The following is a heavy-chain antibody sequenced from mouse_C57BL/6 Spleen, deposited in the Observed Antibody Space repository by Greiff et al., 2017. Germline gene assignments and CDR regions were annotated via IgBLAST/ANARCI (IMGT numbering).Heavy chain of an antibody. CDR1: GYAFSSSW. V-gene: IGHV1-82*01. J-gene: IGHJ4*01. Sequence: VQLVESGPELVKPGASVKISCKASGYAFSSSWLNWVKQRPGKGLEWIGRIYPGDGDTNYNGKFKGKATLTADKSSSTAYMQLSSLTSEDSAVYFCAAYYSSLLNYAMDYWGQGTSVTVSS. CDR3: AAYYSSLLNYAMDY. D-gene: IGHD2-12*01. CDR2: IYPGDGDT.